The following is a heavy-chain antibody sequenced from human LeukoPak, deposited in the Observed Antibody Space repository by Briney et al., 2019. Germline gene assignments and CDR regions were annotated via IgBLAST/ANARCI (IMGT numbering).Heavy chain of an antibody. CDR1: GYSISSGYY. J-gene: IGHJ5*01. CDR3: ARDRRGFDWFDY. Sequence: PSETLSLTCTVSGYSISSGYYRGWIRQPPGKGLEWTGIIYHSGSTYYNPPLKSRVTISVDTSKNQSSLKLSSVTAADTAVYYCARDRRGFDWFDYWGQGTLVTVSS. V-gene: IGHV4-38-2*02. CDR2: IYHSGST. D-gene: IGHD3-10*01.